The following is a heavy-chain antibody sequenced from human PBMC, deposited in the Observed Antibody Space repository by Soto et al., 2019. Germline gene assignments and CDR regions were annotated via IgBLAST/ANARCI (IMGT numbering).Heavy chain of an antibody. CDR1: GDSVSSNVAT. CDR3: ARDGPEGMDV. Sequence: QVQLQQSGPGLVKPSQTLSLTCAISGDSVSSNVATWNWIRQSPSRGLEWLGRTYYRSKWFNYSAGPVKSRIAINPDTSKNQFSLHLDSVTPEDTAVYYCARDGPEGMDVWGQGTTVAVSS. CDR2: TYYRSKWFN. J-gene: IGHJ6*02. V-gene: IGHV6-1*01.